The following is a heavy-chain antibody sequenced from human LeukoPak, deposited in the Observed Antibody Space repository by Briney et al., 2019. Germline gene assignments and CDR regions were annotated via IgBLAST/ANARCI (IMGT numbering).Heavy chain of an antibody. J-gene: IGHJ5*02. V-gene: IGHV3-23*01. D-gene: IGHD6-13*01. CDR3: AKDGEDYSSRWYLGNWFDP. CDR1: GITLSNYA. Sequence: PGGSLRLSCVVSGITLSNYAMSWVRQAPGKGLEWVSAISGGGGSAYYADSVKGRFTISRDNSKNTLYLQMNSLRAEDTAVYYCAKDGEDYSSRWYLGNWFDPWGQGTLVAVSS. CDR2: ISGGGGSA.